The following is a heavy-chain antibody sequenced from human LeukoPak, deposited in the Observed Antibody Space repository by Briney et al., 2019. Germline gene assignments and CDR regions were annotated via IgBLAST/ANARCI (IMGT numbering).Heavy chain of an antibody. Sequence: HPGGSLRLSCAASGFTFSSYEMHWVRQAPGKGLEWASYISSSGSTIYYADSVRGRFTISRDNAKNSLYLQMNSLRAEDTAVYYCAREGSYYFDYWGQGTLVTVSS. CDR1: GFTFSSYE. CDR2: ISSSGSTI. J-gene: IGHJ4*02. CDR3: AREGSYYFDY. V-gene: IGHV3-48*03.